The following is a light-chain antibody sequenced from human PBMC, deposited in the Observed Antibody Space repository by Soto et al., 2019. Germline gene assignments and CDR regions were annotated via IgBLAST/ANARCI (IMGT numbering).Light chain of an antibody. J-gene: IGLJ2*01. CDR1: SSEVGGYNY. V-gene: IGLV2-8*01. Sequence: QSVLTQPPSASGSPGQSVSISYTGTSSEVGGYNYVSWYQQHPGKAPKLMIYEVSKRPSGVPDRFSGSKSGNTASLTVSGLQSQDEADYYCRSYAGSNNFVVFGGGTKLTVL. CDR3: RSYAGSNNFVV. CDR2: EVS.